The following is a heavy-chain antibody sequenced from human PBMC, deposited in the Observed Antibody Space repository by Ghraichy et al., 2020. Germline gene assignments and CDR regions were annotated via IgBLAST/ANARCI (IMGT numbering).Heavy chain of an antibody. Sequence: SETLSLTCAVYGGSFSGYYWSWIRQPPGKGLEWIGEINHSGSTNYNPSLKSRVTISVDTSKNQFSLKLSSVTAADTAWYYCAATLCSSTSCADPTDYWGQGTLVTVSS. CDR1: GGSFSGYY. CDR2: INHSGST. V-gene: IGHV4-34*01. D-gene: IGHD2-2*01. J-gene: IGHJ4*02. CDR3: AATLCSSTSCADPTDY.